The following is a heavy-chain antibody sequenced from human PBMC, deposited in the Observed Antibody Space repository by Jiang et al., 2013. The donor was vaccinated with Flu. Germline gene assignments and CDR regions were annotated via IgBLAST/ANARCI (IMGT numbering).Heavy chain of an antibody. CDR2: ISYDGGNN. Sequence: VQLLESGGGVVQPGRSLRLSCAASGFTFRNYGMHWVRQAPGKGLEWVAIISYDGGNNYYADSVKGRFTISRDNSKNTLYLQMNSLRPEDTAVYYCAKDRLQWLNSAFYFDYWGQGTLVTVSS. V-gene: IGHV3-30*18. CDR1: GFTFRNYG. D-gene: IGHD6-19*01. CDR3: AKDRLQWLNSAFYFDY. J-gene: IGHJ4*02.